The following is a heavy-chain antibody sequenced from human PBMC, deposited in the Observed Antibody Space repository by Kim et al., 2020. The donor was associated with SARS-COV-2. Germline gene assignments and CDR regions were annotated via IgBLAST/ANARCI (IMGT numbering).Heavy chain of an antibody. CDR1: GGSISSGGYY. V-gene: IGHV4-31*03. D-gene: IGHD3-22*01. CDR3: ARVAITMIVVAGYFDL. Sequence: SETLSLTCTVSGGSISSGGYYWSWIRQHPGKGLEWIGYIYYSGSTYYNPSLKSRVTISVDTSKNQFSLKLSSVTAADTAVYYCARVAITMIVVAGYFDLWGRGTLVTVSS. J-gene: IGHJ2*01. CDR2: IYYSGST.